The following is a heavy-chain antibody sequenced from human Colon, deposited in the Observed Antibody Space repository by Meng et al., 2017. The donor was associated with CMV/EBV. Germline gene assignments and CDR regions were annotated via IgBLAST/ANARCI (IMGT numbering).Heavy chain of an antibody. CDR2: INPKTANP. Sequence: QVQLVQSGSELKKPAASVKISCKASGYMFTRYNINWVRQAPGQWLEWMGYINPKTANPTYVQGFTGRFVFSLDTSVSTAYLQISSLEAEDTAVYYCATGSVAADGKGYWGQGTLVTVSS. D-gene: IGHD6-13*01. J-gene: IGHJ1*01. CDR3: ATGSVAADGKGY. CDR1: GYMFTRYN. V-gene: IGHV7-4-1*02.